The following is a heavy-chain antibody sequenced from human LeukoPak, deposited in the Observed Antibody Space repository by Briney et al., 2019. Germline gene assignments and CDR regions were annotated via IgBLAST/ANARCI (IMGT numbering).Heavy chain of an antibody. CDR1: GGTFSSYA. CDR2: IIPIFGTA. J-gene: IGHJ6*02. V-gene: IGHV1-69*13. Sequence: SVKVSCKASGGTFSSYAISWVRQAPGQGLEWMGGIIPIFGTANYAQKFQGRVTITADESTSTAYMELSSLRSEDTAVYYCARERRYYYGSGSYYNHYYYYGMDVWGQGTTVTVSS. D-gene: IGHD3-10*01. CDR3: ARERRYYYGSGSYYNHYYYYGMDV.